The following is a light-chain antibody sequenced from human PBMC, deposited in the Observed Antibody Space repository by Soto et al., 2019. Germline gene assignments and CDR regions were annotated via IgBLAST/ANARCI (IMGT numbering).Light chain of an antibody. CDR2: AAS. V-gene: IGKV1-8*01. CDR1: QGISSY. CDR3: QQYYSYPRT. J-gene: IGKJ1*01. Sequence: AIRMTQSPSSLSASTGDRVTITCRASQGISSYLAWYQQKPGKAPKLLIYAASTLQSGVPSRFSGSGSGTDFTLTISGLQSEDFVTYYCQQYYSYPRTFGQGTKVEIK.